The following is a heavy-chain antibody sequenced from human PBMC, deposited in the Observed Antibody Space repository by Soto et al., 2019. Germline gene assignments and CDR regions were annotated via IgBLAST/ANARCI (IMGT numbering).Heavy chain of an antibody. J-gene: IGHJ4*02. CDR3: ARTAPMDAGDKYYYDF. CDR2: INPNSGGT. D-gene: IGHD3-16*01. CDR1: GYTFTDYY. V-gene: IGHV1-2*02. Sequence: GASVKVSCKASGYTFTDYYLHWVRQAPGQGLEWMGWINPNSGGTNDAQKFQGRVTITRDTSISTAYMELRSLTSEDTAIYYCARTAPMDAGDKYYYDFWGQGALVTVSS.